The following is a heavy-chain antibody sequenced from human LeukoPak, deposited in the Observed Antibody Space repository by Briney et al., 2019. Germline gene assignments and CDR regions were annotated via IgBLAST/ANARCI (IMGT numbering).Heavy chain of an antibody. CDR3: ARELVEVGDY. CDR1: GFTFDDYA. J-gene: IGHJ4*02. V-gene: IGHV3-9*01. CDR2: ISWDSESI. D-gene: IGHD2-15*01. Sequence: SGGSLRLSCAASGFTFDDYAMQWVRQAPGKGLEWVSSISWDSESIGYADSVKGRFTVSRDNAKNSLYLQMNSLRAEDTAVYYCARELVEVGDYWGQGTLVTVSS.